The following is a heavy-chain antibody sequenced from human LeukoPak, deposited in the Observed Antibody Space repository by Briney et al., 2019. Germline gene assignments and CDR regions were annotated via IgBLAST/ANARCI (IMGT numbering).Heavy chain of an antibody. CDR2: ITPNSGGT. CDR3: ARQRLVVVVPAAPFDY. D-gene: IGHD2-2*01. J-gene: IGHJ4*02. CDR1: GYTFTAYY. Sequence: ASVKVSCKASGYTFTAYYMHWVRQAPGQGLEWMGWITPNSGGTKYAQRFQGRVTMTRDTSISTAYMELRSLRSDDTAVYYCARQRLVVVVPAAPFDYWGQGTLVTVSS. V-gene: IGHV1-2*02.